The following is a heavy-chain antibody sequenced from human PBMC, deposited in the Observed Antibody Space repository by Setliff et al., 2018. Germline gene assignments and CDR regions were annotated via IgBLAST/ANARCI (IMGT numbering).Heavy chain of an antibody. J-gene: IGHJ3*02. V-gene: IGHV1-2*06. CDR2: INPNSGGT. CDR3: ARDLDLNYDFWSGYYYGNAFDI. D-gene: IGHD3-3*01. Sequence: ASVKVSCKASGYAFTGYYIHWVRQAPGQGLEWMGRINPNSGGTNYEQKFQGRVTMTRDTSISTAYMELSRLTSDDTAVYYCARDLDLNYDFWSGYYYGNAFDIWGQGTMVTVSS. CDR1: GYAFTGYY.